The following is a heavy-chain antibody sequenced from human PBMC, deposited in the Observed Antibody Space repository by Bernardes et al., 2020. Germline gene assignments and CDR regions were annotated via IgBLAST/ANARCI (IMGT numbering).Heavy chain of an antibody. V-gene: IGHV4-39*01. J-gene: IGHJ2*01. CDR3: ASHVVVTATPPYWYFDL. D-gene: IGHD2-21*02. CDR1: GGTISSSSYY. Sequence: WETLSLTCTVSGGTISSSSYYWGWIRQPPGKGLEWIVRIYYSGSTYYNPARKSRITISVDTSKYQFSLKLSSVTAADTAMYYCASHVVVTATPPYWYFDLWGRGTLVTVSS. CDR2: IYYSGST.